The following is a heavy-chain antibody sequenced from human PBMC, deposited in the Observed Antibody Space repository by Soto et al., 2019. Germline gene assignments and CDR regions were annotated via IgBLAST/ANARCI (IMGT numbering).Heavy chain of an antibody. CDR3: ATWVGQAIDY. CDR2: IYYSGST. Sequence: PSETLSLTCTVSGGSISSSSYYWGWIRQPPGKGLEWIGSIYYSGSTYSNPSLKSRVTISVDTSKNQFSLKLRSVTAADTAVYNCATWVGQAIDYWGHGTLVT. J-gene: IGHJ4*01. CDR1: GGSISSSSYY. V-gene: IGHV4-39*01.